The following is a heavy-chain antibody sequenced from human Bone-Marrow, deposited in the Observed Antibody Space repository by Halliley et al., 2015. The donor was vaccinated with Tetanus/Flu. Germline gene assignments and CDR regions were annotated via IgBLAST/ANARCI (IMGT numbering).Heavy chain of an antibody. CDR3: AKDRRSQGVYYYGLDV. D-gene: IGHD2-15*01. J-gene: IGHJ6*02. CDR1: GLSFSTYA. CDR2: LGNTGGGT. Sequence: SLRLSCAASGLSFSTYAMTWVRQAPGKGLEWVSGLGNTGGGTYYADSGKGRFTISRDNSRNTLYLQMNSRRAEDTAVYYCAKDRRSQGVYYYGLDVWGPGPTVPFSS. V-gene: IGHV3-23*01.